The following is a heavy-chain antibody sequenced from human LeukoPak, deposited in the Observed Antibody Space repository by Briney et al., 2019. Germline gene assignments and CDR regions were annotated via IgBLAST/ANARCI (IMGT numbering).Heavy chain of an antibody. Sequence: GGSLRLSCAASGFTFSSYAMSWVRQAPGKGLEWVSAISGSGGSTYYADSVKGRFTISRDNSKNTLYLQMNSLRAEDTAVYYCARDPNLDSSWAFDYWGQGTLVTVSS. CDR3: ARDPNLDSSWAFDY. CDR2: ISGSGGST. J-gene: IGHJ4*02. CDR1: GFTFSSYA. D-gene: IGHD6-13*01. V-gene: IGHV3-23*01.